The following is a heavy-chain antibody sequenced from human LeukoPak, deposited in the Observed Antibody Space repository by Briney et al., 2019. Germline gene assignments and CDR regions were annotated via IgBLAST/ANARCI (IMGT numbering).Heavy chain of an antibody. V-gene: IGHV4-59*01. J-gene: IGHJ4*02. CDR3: AREVVAAPGTVDY. D-gene: IGHD6-13*01. CDR1: GDSISGFH. Sequence: PSETLSLTCTVSGDSISGFHWSWIRQPPGKGLEWIGYIYYSGSTNYKPSLKSRVTISVDTSKNQFSLKLTSVTAAGAAVYYCAREVVAAPGTVDYWGQGTLVTVSS. CDR2: IYYSGST.